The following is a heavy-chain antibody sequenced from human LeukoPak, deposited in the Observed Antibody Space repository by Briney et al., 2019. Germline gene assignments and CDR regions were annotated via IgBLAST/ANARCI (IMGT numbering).Heavy chain of an antibody. Sequence: PSETLSLTCTVSGGSISSYYWSWLRQPPGKGLEWIGYIYYSGTTDYNPSLKSRVTISVDTSKNQFSLKVTSVSAADTAVYYCARIMQTPWGMDVWGQGTTVTVSS. V-gene: IGHV4-59*01. J-gene: IGHJ6*02. D-gene: IGHD4-23*01. CDR1: GGSISSYY. CDR3: ARIMQTPWGMDV. CDR2: IYYSGTT.